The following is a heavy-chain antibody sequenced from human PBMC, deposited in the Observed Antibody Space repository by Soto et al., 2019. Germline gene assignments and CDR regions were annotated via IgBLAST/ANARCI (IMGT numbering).Heavy chain of an antibody. V-gene: IGHV1-24*01. D-gene: IGHD2-2*01. J-gene: IGHJ4*02. CDR3: ATVQRRYCSSTSCPAPAY. CDR1: GYTLPEIS. CDR2: FDPEYGET. Sequence: ASGKVSWKVSGYTLPEISIQWVRPASGKGLELMGGFDPEYGETIFAQKFQGRVTMTEDTSTDTSYMELSSLRSEDTAVYYCATVQRRYCSSTSCPAPAYWGQGTLVPVSS.